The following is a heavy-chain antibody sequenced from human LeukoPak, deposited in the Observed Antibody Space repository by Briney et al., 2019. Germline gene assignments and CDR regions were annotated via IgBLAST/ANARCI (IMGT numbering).Heavy chain of an antibody. V-gene: IGHV4-59*01. CDR2: IYYSGST. CDR1: GGSISSYY. CDR3: ARFTSGNGSYYPDALDI. Sequence: SSETLSLTCTVSGGSISSYYWSWIRQPPGKGLEWIGYIYYSGSTNYNPSLKSRVTISVDTSKNQFSLKLSSVTAADTAVYYCARFTSGNGSYYPDALDIWGQGTMVTVSS. J-gene: IGHJ3*02. D-gene: IGHD1-26*01.